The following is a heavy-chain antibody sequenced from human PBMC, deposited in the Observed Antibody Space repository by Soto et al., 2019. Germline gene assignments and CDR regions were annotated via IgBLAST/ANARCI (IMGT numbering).Heavy chain of an antibody. CDR1: GCTFSSYA. CDR3: ARGIVVVVAATPPSYYYGMDV. J-gene: IGHJ6*02. V-gene: IGHV1-69*12. D-gene: IGHD2-15*01. Sequence: QVQLVQSGAEVKKPGSSVKVSCKASGCTFSSYAISWVRQAPGQGLEWMGGIIPIFGTANYAQKFQGRVTITADESTSTAYMELSSLRSEDTAVYYCARGIVVVVAATPPSYYYGMDVWGQGTTVTVSS. CDR2: IIPIFGTA.